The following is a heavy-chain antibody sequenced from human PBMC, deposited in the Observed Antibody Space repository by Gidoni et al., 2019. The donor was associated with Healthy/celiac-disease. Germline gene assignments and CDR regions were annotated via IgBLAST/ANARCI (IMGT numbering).Heavy chain of an antibody. CDR3: ARDVRAAGDYYYYYGMDV. CDR1: GFTFSSYG. V-gene: IGHV3-33*01. CDR2: IWYDGSNK. Sequence: QVQLVESGGGVVQPGRSLRLSCAASGFTFSSYGMHWVRQAPGKGLEWVAVIWYDGSNKYYADSVKGRFTISRDNSKNTLYLQMNSLRAEDTAVYYCARDVRAAGDYYYYYGMDVWGQGTTVTVSS. J-gene: IGHJ6*02. D-gene: IGHD6-13*01.